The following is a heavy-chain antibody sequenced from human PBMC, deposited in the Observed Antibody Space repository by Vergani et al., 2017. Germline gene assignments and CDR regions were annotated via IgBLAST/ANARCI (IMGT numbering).Heavy chain of an antibody. Sequence: EVQLVESGGGLIQPGGSLRLSCAASGFTFSNAWMSWVRQAPGKGLEWVGRIKSKTDGGTTDYAAPVKGRFTISRDDSKNTLYLQMNSLKTEDTAVYYCTTDLLDYYDSLFDYWGQGTLVTVSS. V-gene: IGHV3-15*01. CDR2: IKSKTDGGTT. CDR3: TTDLLDYYDSLFDY. D-gene: IGHD3-22*01. J-gene: IGHJ4*02. CDR1: GFTFSNAW.